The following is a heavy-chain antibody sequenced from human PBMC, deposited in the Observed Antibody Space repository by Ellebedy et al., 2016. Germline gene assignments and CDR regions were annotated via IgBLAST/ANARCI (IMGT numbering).Heavy chain of an antibody. CDR3: AKDISLYGDGSDY. CDR1: GFTFADYA. CDR2: ISWNSGSI. D-gene: IGHD4-17*01. J-gene: IGHJ4*02. V-gene: IGHV3-9*01. Sequence: GGSLRLSCAASGFTFADYAMHWVRQAPGKGLEWVSGISWNSGSIGYADSVKGRFTISRDNAKNSLYLQMNSLRAEDTALYYCAKDISLYGDGSDYWGQGTLVTVSS.